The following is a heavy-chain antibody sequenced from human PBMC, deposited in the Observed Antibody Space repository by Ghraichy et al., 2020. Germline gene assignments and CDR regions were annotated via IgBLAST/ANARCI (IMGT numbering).Heavy chain of an antibody. D-gene: IGHD6-6*01. CDR1: IGSFSGHY. CDR2: INHRGST. Sequence: SETLSLTCAVYIGSFSGHYWSWIRQPPGKGLEWIGEINHRGSTNYNPSLKSRVTISVDTSKNQFSLKLTSVPAADTAVYYCARGSGSSSGLIYYYYGMDVWGQGTTVTVSS. CDR3: ARGSGSSSGLIYYYYGMDV. J-gene: IGHJ6*02. V-gene: IGHV4-34*01.